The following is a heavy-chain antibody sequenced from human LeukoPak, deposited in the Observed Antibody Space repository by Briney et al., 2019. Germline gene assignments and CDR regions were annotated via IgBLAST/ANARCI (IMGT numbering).Heavy chain of an antibody. CDR3: ARDPWSGYRKYYFDY. V-gene: IGHV3-30*02. D-gene: IGHD3-3*01. Sequence: PGGSLRLSCAASGFTFSSYVMHWVRQAPGKGLEWVAFIRYDGSNKYYADSVKGRFTISRDNSKNTLYLQMNSLRAEDTAVYYCARDPWSGYRKYYFDYWGQGTLVTVSS. J-gene: IGHJ4*02. CDR2: IRYDGSNK. CDR1: GFTFSSYV.